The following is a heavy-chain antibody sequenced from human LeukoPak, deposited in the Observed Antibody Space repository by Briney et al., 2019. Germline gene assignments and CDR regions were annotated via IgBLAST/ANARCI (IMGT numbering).Heavy chain of an antibody. CDR1: GDSISRSSYF. Sequence: SETLSLTCTVSGDSISRSSYFWAWIRQPPGKGLEWIGSVYSSGSTYYNPSLRSQNTISVDTSKNQFSLKLTSVAAADTAMYYCTRDMEYPGAGFDYWGQGIPVTVSS. CDR2: VYSSGST. CDR3: TRDMEYPGAGFDY. J-gene: IGHJ4*02. V-gene: IGHV4-39*07. D-gene: IGHD3-3*01.